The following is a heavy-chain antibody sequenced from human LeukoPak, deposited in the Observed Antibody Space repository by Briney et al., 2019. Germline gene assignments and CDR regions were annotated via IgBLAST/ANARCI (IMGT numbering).Heavy chain of an antibody. CDR3: ARVFDTTMGPFDY. Sequence: SETLSLTCGVSGHSLSSDYYWGWIQQPPGKRLEWIGTIHHDGTTYDNPSLKSRVAISVDTSKNQFSLKVKSVTAADTAVYYCARVFDTTMGPFDYWGQGTLVTVSS. J-gene: IGHJ4*02. CDR1: GHSLSSDYY. CDR2: IHHDGTT. D-gene: IGHD5-18*01. V-gene: IGHV4-38-2*01.